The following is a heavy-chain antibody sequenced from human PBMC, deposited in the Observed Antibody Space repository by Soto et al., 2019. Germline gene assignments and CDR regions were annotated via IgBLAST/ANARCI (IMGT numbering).Heavy chain of an antibody. D-gene: IGHD3-10*01. CDR1: GGTFSSYT. Sequence: QVQLVQSGPEVKKPGSSVRVSCTASGGTFSSYTINWVRQVPGQGPEWMGRSIPMLGMSNYAQKFQGRGMMIADKSTNTVYMELSSLRSEDTAIYYCATNYGSGSAHFDYWGQGTLVTVSS. V-gene: IGHV1-69*02. CDR2: SIPMLGMS. J-gene: IGHJ4*02. CDR3: ATNYGSGSAHFDY.